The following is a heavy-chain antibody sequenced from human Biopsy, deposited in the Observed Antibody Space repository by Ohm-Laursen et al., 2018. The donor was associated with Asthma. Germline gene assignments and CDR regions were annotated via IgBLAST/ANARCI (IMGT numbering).Heavy chain of an antibody. CDR1: GGTFSSYA. Sequence: ASVKVSCKTSGGTFSSYAISWARQAPGQGLEWMGGIIPIFGTANYAQKFQGRVTITADESTSTAYMELRSLRSDDTAVYYCARDGPVGAPSDYWGQGTLVTVSS. D-gene: IGHD1-26*01. J-gene: IGHJ4*02. CDR2: IIPIFGTA. CDR3: ARDGPVGAPSDY. V-gene: IGHV1-69*13.